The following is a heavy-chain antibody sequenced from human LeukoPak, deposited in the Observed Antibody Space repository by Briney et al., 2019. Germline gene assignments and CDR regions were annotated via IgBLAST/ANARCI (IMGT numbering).Heavy chain of an antibody. V-gene: IGHV1-2*02. CDR3: ATSLRGYYYGSGSPRDFDY. CDR1: GYTFTGYY. J-gene: IGHJ4*02. D-gene: IGHD3-10*01. CDR2: INPNSGGT. Sequence: ASVKVSCKASGYTFTGYYIHWVRQAPGQGLEWMGWINPNSGGTNYAQKFQGRVTMTRDTSISTAYMELSRLRSDDTAVYYCATSLRGYYYGSGSPRDFDYWGQGTLVTVSS.